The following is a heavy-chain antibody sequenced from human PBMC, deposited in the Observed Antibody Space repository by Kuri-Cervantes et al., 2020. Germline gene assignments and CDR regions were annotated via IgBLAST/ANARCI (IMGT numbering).Heavy chain of an antibody. J-gene: IGHJ5*02. Sequence: ASVKVSCKASGYTFTSYGISWVRQAPGQGLEWMGWISAYNGNTNYAQKLQGRVTMTTDTSTSTAYMELISLRTEDTAVYYCATGPTSYVWGSYRYGWFDPWGQGTLVTVSS. D-gene: IGHD3-16*02. V-gene: IGHV1-18*01. CDR2: ISAYNGNT. CDR1: GYTFTSYG. CDR3: ATGPTSYVWGSYRYGWFDP.